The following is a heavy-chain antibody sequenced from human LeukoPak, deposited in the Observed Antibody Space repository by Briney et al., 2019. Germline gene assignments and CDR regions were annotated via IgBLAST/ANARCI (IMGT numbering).Heavy chain of an antibody. CDR2: IKEDGSET. CDR3: ARAGELERPNFDY. Sequence: GGSLRLSCAASGFIFSTSWMSWFRQAPGKGLEWVSTIKEDGSETYYADSVKGRFTISRDNAKNSLDLQMNSLRAEDTAVYYCARAGELERPNFDYWGQGTLVTVSS. CDR1: GFIFSTSW. J-gene: IGHJ4*02. D-gene: IGHD1-1*01. V-gene: IGHV3-7*01.